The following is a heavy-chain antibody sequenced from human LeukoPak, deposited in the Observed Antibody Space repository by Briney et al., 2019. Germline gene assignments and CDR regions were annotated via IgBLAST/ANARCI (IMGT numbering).Heavy chain of an antibody. CDR3: ARDDGASWYQFFDS. CDR1: GGSITSYY. D-gene: IGHD6-13*01. V-gene: IGHV4-39*07. J-gene: IGHJ4*02. Sequence: SETLSLTCTVSGGSITSYYWGWIRQPPGKGLEWIGSIYYRGSTYYNPSLRSRVTISIDTSKNQFSLKLSSVTAADTAVYYCARDDGASWYQFFDSWGLGILVTVSS. CDR2: IYYRGST.